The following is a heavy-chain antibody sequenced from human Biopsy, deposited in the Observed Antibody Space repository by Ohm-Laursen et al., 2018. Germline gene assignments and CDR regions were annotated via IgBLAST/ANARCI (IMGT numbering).Heavy chain of an antibody. CDR1: GGTFSNYG. Sequence: SSVKVSCKAPGGTFSNYGVNWVRQAPGQGLEWLGGNIPILGTGNSAQKFQDRATVAADTSTSTATMELRSLRSDDTAVYYCATKLTGYFHHWGQGTLVIVSS. CDR2: NIPILGTG. D-gene: IGHD3-9*01. J-gene: IGHJ1*01. V-gene: IGHV1-69*06. CDR3: ATKLTGYFHH.